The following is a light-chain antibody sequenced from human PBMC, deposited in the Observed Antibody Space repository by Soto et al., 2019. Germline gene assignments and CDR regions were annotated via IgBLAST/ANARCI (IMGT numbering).Light chain of an antibody. J-gene: IGLJ3*02. V-gene: IGLV1-40*01. Sequence: QSVLTQPPSLSGAPGQRVTISCTGSSSNIGAGYDVHWYQQLPGRAPRLLIYGSSSRPSGVPDRISGSKSGTSASLAITGLQAEDEADYYCQSYDNNLSGGVFGGGTKVTVL. CDR2: GSS. CDR3: QSYDNNLSGGV. CDR1: SSNIGAGYD.